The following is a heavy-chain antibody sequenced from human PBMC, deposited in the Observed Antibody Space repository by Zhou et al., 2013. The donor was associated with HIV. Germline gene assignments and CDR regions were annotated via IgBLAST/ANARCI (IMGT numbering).Heavy chain of an antibody. CDR1: GGTFSSYA. CDR3: ARAGSGSYFDY. J-gene: IGHJ4*02. CDR2: ISGYNGNA. D-gene: IGHD3-10*01. Sequence: QVQLVQSGAEVKKPGSSVKVSCKASGGTFSSYAISWVRQAPGQGLEWLGWISGYNGNAHYAQKFQDRVSMTTDATTTTAHMELRSLRSDDTATYYCARAGSGSYFDYWGQGTLVSVSS. V-gene: IGHV1-18*01.